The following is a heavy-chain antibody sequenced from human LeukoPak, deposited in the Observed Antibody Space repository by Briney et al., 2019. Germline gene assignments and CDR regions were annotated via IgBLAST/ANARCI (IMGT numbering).Heavy chain of an antibody. CDR3: ARRLGGLHDY. Sequence: ASETLSLTCTVSGDSISSSTSYWGWLRQPPGQGLEWIGTIYYSGDTYYNPSLTSRVTISLDTSKNQFSLNLSSVTAADTAVYYCARRLGGLHDYWGQGTLVTVSS. J-gene: IGHJ4*02. CDR1: GDSISSSTSY. D-gene: IGHD3-16*01. CDR2: IYYSGDT. V-gene: IGHV4-39*01.